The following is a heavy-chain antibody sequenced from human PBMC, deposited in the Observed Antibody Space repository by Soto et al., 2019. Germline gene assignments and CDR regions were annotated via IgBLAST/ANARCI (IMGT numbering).Heavy chain of an antibody. CDR1: GFTFDDYA. CDR2: ISWNSGSI. J-gene: IGHJ6*03. Sequence: GGSLRLSCAASGFTFDDYAMHWVRQAPGKGLEWVSGISWNSGSIGYADSVKGRFTISRDNAKNSLYLQMNSLRAEDTALYYCAKDNLMYSSWYYYYYMDVWGKGTTVTVSS. CDR3: AKDNLMYSSWYYYYYMDV. D-gene: IGHD6-6*01. V-gene: IGHV3-9*01.